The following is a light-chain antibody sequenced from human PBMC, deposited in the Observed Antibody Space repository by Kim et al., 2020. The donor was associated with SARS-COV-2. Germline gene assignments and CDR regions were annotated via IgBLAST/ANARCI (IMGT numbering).Light chain of an antibody. J-gene: IGLJ2*01. CDR1: SGHSSYA. CDR2: LNSDGSH. Sequence: VKLPCTLSSGHSSYAIAWHQQQPEKGPRYLMKLNSDGSHSKGDGIPDRFLGSSSGAERYLTISSLQSEDEADYYCQTWGTGIQGVFGGGTQLTVL. V-gene: IGLV4-69*01. CDR3: QTWGTGIQGV.